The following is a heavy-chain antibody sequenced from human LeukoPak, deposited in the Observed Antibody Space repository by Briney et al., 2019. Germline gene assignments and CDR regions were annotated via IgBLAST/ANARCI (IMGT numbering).Heavy chain of an antibody. Sequence: GSLRFSCAASGFTFSSCSMNWVRQAPGKGLEWVSSISSSSSYIYYADSVKGRFTISRDNAKNTLYLEMNSLRVEDTAVYYCTRDANHYGGMDVWGQGTTVTVSS. CDR3: TRDANHYGGMDV. V-gene: IGHV3-21*01. J-gene: IGHJ6*02. CDR1: GFTFSSCS. CDR2: ISSSSSYI.